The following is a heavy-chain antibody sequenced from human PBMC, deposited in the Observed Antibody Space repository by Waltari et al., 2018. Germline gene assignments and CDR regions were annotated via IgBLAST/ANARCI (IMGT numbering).Heavy chain of an antibody. V-gene: IGHV4-4*02. Sequence: QLQLQESGPGLVKPSGTLSLTCAVSGYSMSSTYWWSWVRQSPGKGLEWIGQIHGSGKANYNPSFASRVAISIETSNNQFSLKVTSATAADTAMYFCARDRGRGLYLDSWGQGTLVTVSP. CDR1: GYSMSSTYW. CDR2: IHGSGKA. J-gene: IGHJ4*02. D-gene: IGHD2-15*01. CDR3: ARDRGRGLYLDS.